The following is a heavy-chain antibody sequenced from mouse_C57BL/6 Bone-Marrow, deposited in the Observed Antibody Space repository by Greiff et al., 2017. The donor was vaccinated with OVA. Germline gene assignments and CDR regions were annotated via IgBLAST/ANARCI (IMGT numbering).Heavy chain of an antibody. D-gene: IGHD1-1*01. J-gene: IGHJ1*03. CDR2: IDPENGDT. V-gene: IGHV14-4*01. CDR1: GFNIKDDY. CDR3: TTITTVPRYWYFDV. Sequence: DVQLVESGAELVRPGASVKLSCTASGFNIKDDYMHWVKQRPEQGLEWIGWIDPENGDTEYASKFQGKATITADTSSNTAYLQLSSLTSEDTAVYYCTTITTVPRYWYFDVWGTGTTVTVSS.